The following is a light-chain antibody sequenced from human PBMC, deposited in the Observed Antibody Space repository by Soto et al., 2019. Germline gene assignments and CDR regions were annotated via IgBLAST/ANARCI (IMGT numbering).Light chain of an antibody. CDR1: QSVSSW. V-gene: IGKV1-5*03. J-gene: IGKJ2*01. Sequence: DIQMTQSPSTLSASVGDRVTLTCRASQSVSSWLAWYQQKPGKAPKLLIYNASRLESGVPSRFSGSGSGTEFTLTSSSLQPDDVATYYCQQYNRLYTFGQGTKLEIK. CDR3: QQYNRLYT. CDR2: NAS.